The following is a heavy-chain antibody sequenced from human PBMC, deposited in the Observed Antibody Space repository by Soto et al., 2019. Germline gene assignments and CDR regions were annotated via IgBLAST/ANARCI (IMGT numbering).Heavy chain of an antibody. CDR3: AKVGPRHWSGYSGGG. CDR2: IPISGDGR. V-gene: IGHV3-23*01. D-gene: IGHD3-3*01. Sequence: AMTWVRQAPGKGLEWVSSIPISGDGRNYADSVKGRFTISRDNFKNMLFLQMNSLRAEDTAVYYCAKVGPRHWSGYSGGGWGKGTTVTVSS. CDR1: A. J-gene: IGHJ6*04.